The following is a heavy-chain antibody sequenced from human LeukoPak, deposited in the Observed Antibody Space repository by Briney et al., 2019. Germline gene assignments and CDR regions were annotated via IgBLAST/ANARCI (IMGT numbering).Heavy chain of an antibody. D-gene: IGHD2-21*02. CDR3: ARDLTLGVGFYYMDV. Sequence: GASVKVSCKTSGYTFSSYGISWVRQAPGQGLEWMGWTGGYNGYTNYAQKFQGRVTLTTDTSTSTAYMELMSLTSDDTAIYYCARDLTLGVGFYYMDVWGKGTTVTVTS. CDR2: TGGYNGYT. V-gene: IGHV1-18*01. J-gene: IGHJ6*03. CDR1: GYTFSSYG.